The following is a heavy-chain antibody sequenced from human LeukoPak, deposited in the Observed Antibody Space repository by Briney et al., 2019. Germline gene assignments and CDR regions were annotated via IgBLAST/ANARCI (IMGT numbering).Heavy chain of an antibody. J-gene: IGHJ4*02. V-gene: IGHV1-69*05. CDR1: GGTFSSYA. CDR3: ARWVVGATGGLSDY. D-gene: IGHD1-26*01. Sequence: SVKVSCKASGGTFSSYAISWVRQAPGQGLEWMGGIIPIFGTANYAQKFQGRVTLTTDESTSTAYMELSSLRSEDTAVYYCARWVVGATGGLSDYWGQGTLVTVSS. CDR2: IIPIFGTA.